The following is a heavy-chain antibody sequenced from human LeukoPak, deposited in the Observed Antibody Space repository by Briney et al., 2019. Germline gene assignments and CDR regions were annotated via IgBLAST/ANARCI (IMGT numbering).Heavy chain of an antibody. V-gene: IGHV1-69*05. CDR1: GGTFSSYA. CDR3: ATDISVGVHAAFDI. D-gene: IGHD1-26*01. J-gene: IGHJ3*02. CDR2: IIPIFGTA. Sequence: GASVKVSCKASGGTFSSYAISWVRQAPGQGLEWMGGIIPIFGTANYAQKLQGRVTMTTDTSTSTAYMELSSLRSEDTAVYYCATDISVGVHAAFDIWGQGTMVTVSS.